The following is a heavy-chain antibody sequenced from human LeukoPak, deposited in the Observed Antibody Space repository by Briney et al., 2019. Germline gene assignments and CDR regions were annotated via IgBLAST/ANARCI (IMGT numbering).Heavy chain of an antibody. CDR3: ARPNGDYGRRGLTEYFQH. CDR2: INHSGST. V-gene: IGHV4-34*01. Sequence: PSETLSLTCAVYGGSFSGYYWSRIRQPPGKGLEWIGEINHSGSTNYNPSLKSRVTISVDTSKNQFSLKLSSVTAADTAVYYCARPNGDYGRRGLTEYFQHWGQGTLVTVSS. D-gene: IGHD4-17*01. J-gene: IGHJ1*01. CDR1: GGSFSGYY.